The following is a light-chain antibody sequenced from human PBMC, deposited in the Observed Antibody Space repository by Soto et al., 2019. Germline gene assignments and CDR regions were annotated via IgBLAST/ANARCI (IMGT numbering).Light chain of an antibody. CDR1: SSDVGGYNL. CDR2: EGT. V-gene: IGLV2-23*01. J-gene: IGLJ1*01. Sequence: QSVLTQPASVSWSPGQSITISCTGTSSDVGGYNLVSWYQQHPGRAPKLIIYEGTKRPSGVSDRFSVSKSGNTASLTISGLQADDEADYHCCSYAGRSILVFGTGTKVTVL. CDR3: CSYAGRSILV.